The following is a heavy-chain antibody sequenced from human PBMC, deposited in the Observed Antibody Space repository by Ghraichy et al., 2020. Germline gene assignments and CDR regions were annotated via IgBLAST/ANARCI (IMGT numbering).Heavy chain of an antibody. CDR3: ARGIKYFDP. CDR1: GYTFINYG. CDR2: INSKSGNT. V-gene: IGHV1-18*01. D-gene: IGHD2-2*01. Sequence: ASVKVSCKASGYTFINYGITWVRQAPGQGLEWLGWINSKSGNTQYGWKFQGRVTMTTDTSTSTAYMELRSLRSDDTAVYYCARGIKYFDPWGQGTLVTVSS. J-gene: IGHJ5*02.